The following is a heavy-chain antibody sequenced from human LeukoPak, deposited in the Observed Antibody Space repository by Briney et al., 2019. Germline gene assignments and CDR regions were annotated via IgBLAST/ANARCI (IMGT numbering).Heavy chain of an antibody. CDR2: MNPNSGNT. Sequence: ASVKVSCKASGYTFTSYDINWVRQATGQGLEWMGWMNPNSGNTGYAQKFQGRVTITRNTSISTAYMELSSLRSEDTAVYYCAKDRMQSNWGPIDYWGQGTLVTVSS. J-gene: IGHJ4*02. CDR3: AKDRMQSNWGPIDY. D-gene: IGHD7-27*01. CDR1: GYTFTSYD. V-gene: IGHV1-8*03.